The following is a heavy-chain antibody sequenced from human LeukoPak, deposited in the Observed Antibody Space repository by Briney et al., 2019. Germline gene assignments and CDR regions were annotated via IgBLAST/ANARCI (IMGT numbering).Heavy chain of an antibody. D-gene: IGHD2-2*01. J-gene: IGHJ6*02. V-gene: IGHV3-7*01. Sequence: GGSLRLSCAASGFTFSSYWMSGVRQAPEKGLEWVAKINEDGSAKDYVDSLKGRFNISRDNAENSLYLVMHSLTADDTAVYYCERDYQFRLDVWGQGTTVTVSS. CDR1: GFTFSSYW. CDR3: ERDYQFRLDV. CDR2: INEDGSAK.